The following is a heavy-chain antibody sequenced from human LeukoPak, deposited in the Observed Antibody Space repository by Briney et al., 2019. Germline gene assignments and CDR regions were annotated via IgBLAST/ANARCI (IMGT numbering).Heavy chain of an antibody. CDR2: IWYDGSNK. CDR1: GFTFSSYE. J-gene: IGHJ4*02. CDR3: AREGDYVWGSYRSFDY. V-gene: IGHV3-33*08. D-gene: IGHD3-16*02. Sequence: GGSLRLSCAASGFTFSSYEMNWVRQAPGKGLEWVAVIWYDGSNKYYADSVKGRFTISRDNSKNTLYLQMNSLRAEDTAVYYCAREGDYVWGSYRSFDYWGQGTLVTVSS.